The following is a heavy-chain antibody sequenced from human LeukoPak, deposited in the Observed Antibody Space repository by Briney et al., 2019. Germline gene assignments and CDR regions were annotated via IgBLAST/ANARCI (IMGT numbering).Heavy chain of an antibody. V-gene: IGHV4-59*01. Sequence: PSETLSLTCTVSSGSISTYYWSWIRQPPGKGLEWIGFIYYSGNTNYNPSLKSRVTVSVDTSKNQFSLKLSSVTAADTAVYYCAREGGTTVVTPDAFDIWGQGTMVTVSS. D-gene: IGHD4-23*01. CDR3: AREGGTTVVTPDAFDI. J-gene: IGHJ3*02. CDR1: SGSISTYY. CDR2: IYYSGNT.